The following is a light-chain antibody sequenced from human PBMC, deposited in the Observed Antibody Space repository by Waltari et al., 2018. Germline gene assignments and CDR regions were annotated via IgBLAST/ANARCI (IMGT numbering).Light chain of an antibody. V-gene: IGKV3-11*01. CDR3: QLRSKWLRT. J-gene: IGKJ1*01. Sequence: PPARASKSVRTYLAWYQQKPGQAPRLLIYDAATRATAIPARFSGSGSGTDFTLTISSLEPEDFAVYYCQLRSKWLRTFGQGTKVEV. CDR1: KSVRTY. CDR2: DAA.